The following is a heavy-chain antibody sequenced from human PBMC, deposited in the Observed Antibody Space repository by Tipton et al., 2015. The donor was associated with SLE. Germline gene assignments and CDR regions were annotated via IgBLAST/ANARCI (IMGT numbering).Heavy chain of an antibody. CDR2: INHSGST. Sequence: LRLSCAVYGGSFSGYYWSWIRQPPGKGLEWIGEINHSGSTNYNPSLKSRVTISVDTSKNQFSLKLSSVTAADTAVYYCTGDEPSYFDYWGQGTLVTVSS. J-gene: IGHJ4*02. V-gene: IGHV4-34*01. D-gene: IGHD2-21*02. CDR3: TGDEPSYFDY. CDR1: GGSFSGYY.